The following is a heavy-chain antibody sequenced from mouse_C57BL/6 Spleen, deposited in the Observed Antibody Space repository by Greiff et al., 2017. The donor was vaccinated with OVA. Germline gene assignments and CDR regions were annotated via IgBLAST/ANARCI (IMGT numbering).Heavy chain of an antibody. CDR3: ARRGDYDGWYFDV. CDR2: IHPNSGST. V-gene: IGHV1-64*01. CDR1: GYTFTSYW. D-gene: IGHD2-4*01. Sequence: VKLQQPGAELVKPGASVKLSCKASGYTFTSYWMHWVKQRPGQGLEWIGMIHPNSGSTNYNEKFKSKATLTVDKSSSTAYMQLSSLTSEDSAVYYCARRGDYDGWYFDVWGTGTTVTVSS. J-gene: IGHJ1*03.